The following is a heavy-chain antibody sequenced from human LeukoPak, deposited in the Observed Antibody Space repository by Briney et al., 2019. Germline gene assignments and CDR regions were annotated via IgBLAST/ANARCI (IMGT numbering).Heavy chain of an antibody. CDR1: GFTFSSYG. Sequence: GGSLRLSCAASGFTFSSYGMHWVRQAPGKGLEWVAFIRYDGSNKYYADSVKGRFTISRDNSKNTLYLQMNSLRAEDTAVYYCAKDPSPIMDYDSSGYYPSWGQGTLVTVSS. V-gene: IGHV3-30*02. CDR2: IRYDGSNK. CDR3: AKDPSPIMDYDSSGYYPS. J-gene: IGHJ5*02. D-gene: IGHD3-22*01.